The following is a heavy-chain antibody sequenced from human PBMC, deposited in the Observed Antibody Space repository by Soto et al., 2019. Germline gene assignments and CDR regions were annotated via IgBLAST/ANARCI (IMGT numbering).Heavy chain of an antibody. CDR3: AKAGGAAGTVDYFDY. Sequence: PGGSLRLSCAASGFTFSNYAINWVRQSPGKGLEWVSVISGSVGSTYYADSVKGRFTITRDNSKNPLYLQMNSLRAEDTAVYYCAKAGGAAGTVDYFDYWGQGTLVTVSS. CDR2: ISGSVGST. J-gene: IGHJ4*02. V-gene: IGHV3-23*01. CDR1: GFTFSNYA. D-gene: IGHD6-13*01.